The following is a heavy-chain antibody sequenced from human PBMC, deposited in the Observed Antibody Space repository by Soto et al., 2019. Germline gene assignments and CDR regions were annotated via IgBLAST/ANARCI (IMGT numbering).Heavy chain of an antibody. J-gene: IGHJ5*02. Sequence: GGSLRLSCAASGFTVSSNYMSWVRQAPGKGLEWVSVIYSGGSTYYADSVKGRFTISRDNSKNTLYLQMNSLRAEDTAVYYCARLRISVYSSSWYLAEGYNWFDPWGQGTLVTVSS. CDR2: IYSGGST. CDR3: ARLRISVYSSSWYLAEGYNWFDP. CDR1: GFTVSSNY. D-gene: IGHD6-13*01. V-gene: IGHV3-66*01.